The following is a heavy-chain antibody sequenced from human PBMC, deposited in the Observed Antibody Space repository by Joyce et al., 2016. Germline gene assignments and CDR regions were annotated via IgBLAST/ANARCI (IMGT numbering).Heavy chain of an antibody. Sequence: EVQLVESGGGLVKPGGSLKISCAASGFMFSTSSMSWFRQAPGKGLEWVSAISGDRRFIFHADSVRGRFTVSRDNAKNSLYLQMKSLRVEDTAVYFCARGGLVYDYSMDVWGQGTTVIVSS. CDR2: ISGDRRFI. D-gene: IGHD2-21*01. CDR1: GFMFSTSS. CDR3: ARGGLVYDYSMDV. J-gene: IGHJ6*02. V-gene: IGHV3-21*02.